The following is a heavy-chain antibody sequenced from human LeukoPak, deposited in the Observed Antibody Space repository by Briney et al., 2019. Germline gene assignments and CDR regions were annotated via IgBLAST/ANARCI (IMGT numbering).Heavy chain of an antibody. V-gene: IGHV1-69*02. CDR2: IIPILGIA. D-gene: IGHD4-11*01. J-gene: IGHJ5*02. CDR1: GGTFSSYT. Sequence: SVKVSCKASGGTFSSYTISWVRQAPGQGLEWMGRIIPILGIANYAQKFQGRVTITADKSPSTAYMERSSLRSEDTAVYYCARAKKQGTTVTTGWFDPWGQGTLVTVSS. CDR3: ARAKKQGTTVTTGWFDP.